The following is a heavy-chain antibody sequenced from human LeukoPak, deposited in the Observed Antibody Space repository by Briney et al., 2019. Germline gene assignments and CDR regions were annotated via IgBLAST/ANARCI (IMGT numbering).Heavy chain of an antibody. V-gene: IGHV4-30-2*01. J-gene: IGHJ4*02. CDR3: VRDRDFWSGFDF. D-gene: IGHD3-3*01. CDR1: GGSISAGGSY. Sequence: SETLSLTCTVSGGSISAGGSYWSWIRQTPGKGLEWIGYISHDGSTYYNPSLKSRLTISRDKSKKQFYLRLSSVTAADTAVYYCVRDRDFWSGFDFWGQGTLVTVSS. CDR2: ISHDGST.